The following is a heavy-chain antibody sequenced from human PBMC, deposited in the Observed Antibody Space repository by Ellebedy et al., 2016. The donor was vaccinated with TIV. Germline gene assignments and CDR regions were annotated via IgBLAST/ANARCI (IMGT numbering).Heavy chain of an antibody. Sequence: SVKVSCTASGGTFSSYVFSWVRQAPVQGLEWMGGIIPILGTPNYVQNFQRRVTITADKSTSTVYMELSNLRFDDTAIYYCARVDQWQGFDPWGQGTLVTVSS. CDR3: ARVDQWQGFDP. V-gene: IGHV1-69*10. J-gene: IGHJ5*02. CDR1: GGTFSSYV. D-gene: IGHD6-19*01. CDR2: IIPILGTP.